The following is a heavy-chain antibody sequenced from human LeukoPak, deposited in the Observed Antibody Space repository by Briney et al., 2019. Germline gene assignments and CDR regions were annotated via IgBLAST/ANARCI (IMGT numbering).Heavy chain of an antibody. CDR3: ARLGRCSVGRCPLDHDAFDI. V-gene: IGHV4-34*01. CDR2: INHSGST. J-gene: IGHJ3*02. Sequence: PSETLSLTCAVYGGSFSGYYWSWMRQPPGKGVEWSGEINHSGSTNYNPSLKSRVTISVDTSKNQFSLKLSSVTAADTAIYYCARLGRCSVGRCPLDHDAFDIWGQGTMVTVPS. CDR1: GGSFSGYY. D-gene: IGHD2-15*01.